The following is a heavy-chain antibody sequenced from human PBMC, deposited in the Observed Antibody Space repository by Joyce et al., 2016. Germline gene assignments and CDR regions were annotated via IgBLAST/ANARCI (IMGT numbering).Heavy chain of an antibody. CDR1: GFTFNVAW. J-gene: IGHJ4*02. V-gene: IGHV3-15*01. CDR3: AADVAEVGFGELDH. CDR2: IKSKTSGETK. D-gene: IGHD3-10*01. Sequence: EVQVAEYGGGLVKPGGSLRLSCAASGFTFNVAWMTWVRQAPGKGLEWVGRIKSKTSGETKEYAAPVKDRFTISRDDSKNTVSLQMNGLRTEDTAVYFCAADVAEVGFGELDHWGQGTLVTVSS.